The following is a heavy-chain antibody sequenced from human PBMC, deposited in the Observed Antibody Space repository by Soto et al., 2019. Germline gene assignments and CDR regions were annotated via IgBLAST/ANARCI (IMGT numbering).Heavy chain of an antibody. D-gene: IGHD6-6*01. V-gene: IGHV2-5*02. CDR1: GFSLTSNDVG. J-gene: IGHJ4*02. Sequence: SGPTLVNPTQTLTLTCTFSGFSLTSNDVGVGWIRQPPGKALEWLALIYWDDDKRYSPSLKSRLTITKDTSKYQVVLRMTNMDPVDTATYYCAHSRYSRSSFDYWGQGTLVTVSS. CDR3: AHSRYSRSSFDY. CDR2: IYWDDDK.